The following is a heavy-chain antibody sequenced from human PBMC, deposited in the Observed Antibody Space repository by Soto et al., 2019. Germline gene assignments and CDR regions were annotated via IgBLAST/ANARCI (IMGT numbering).Heavy chain of an antibody. D-gene: IGHD3-22*01. J-gene: IGHJ4*01. V-gene: IGHV1-46*01. CDR1: GYSFTDYY. CDR3: ARFDPGSSAYYFDY. Sequence: ASVKLSCKASGYSFTDYYIHWVRQAPGQGLDWMGIIHPRGGTTSYSQKFQGRVNMTRDTSTGTVYMELTSLRSEDTAVYYCARFDPGSSAYYFDYWG. CDR2: IHPRGGTT.